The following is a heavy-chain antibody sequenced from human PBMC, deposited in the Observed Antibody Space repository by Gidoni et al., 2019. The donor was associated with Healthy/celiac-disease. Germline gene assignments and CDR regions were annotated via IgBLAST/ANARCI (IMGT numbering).Heavy chain of an antibody. D-gene: IGHD3-10*01. CDR1: GFTFADYA. CDR2: ISWNSGSI. Sequence: EVQLVESGGGLVQPGRSLRLSCAASGFTFADYAMHWFRQAPGKGLEWVAGISWNSGSIGYADSVKGRFTISRDNAKNSLYLQMNSLRAEDTALYYCAKDTGDGSGRDEHRQYYYYYGMDVWGQGTTVTVSS. V-gene: IGHV3-9*01. CDR3: AKDTGDGSGRDEHRQYYYYYGMDV. J-gene: IGHJ6*02.